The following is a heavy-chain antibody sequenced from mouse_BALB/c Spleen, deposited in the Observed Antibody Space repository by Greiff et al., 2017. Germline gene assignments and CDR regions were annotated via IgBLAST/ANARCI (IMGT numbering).Heavy chain of an antibody. CDR3: ARSLHYYGSDAMDY. D-gene: IGHD1-1*01. J-gene: IGHJ4*01. CDR1: GFTFSSFG. V-gene: IGHV5-17*02. Sequence: EVMLVESGGGLVQPGGSLKLSCAASGFTFSSFGMHWVRQAPEKGLEWVAYISSGSSTIYYADTVKGRFTISRDNPKNTLFLQMTSLRSEDTAMYYCARSLHYYGSDAMDYWGQGTSVTVSS. CDR2: ISSGSSTI.